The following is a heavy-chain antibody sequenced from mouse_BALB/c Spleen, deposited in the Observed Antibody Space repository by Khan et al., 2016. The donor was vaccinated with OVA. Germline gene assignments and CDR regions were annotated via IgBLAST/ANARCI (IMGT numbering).Heavy chain of an antibody. Sequence: QVRLQQSGAELARPGASVKMSCKASGYTFTSYTIHWIKQRPGQGLEWIGYINPSSGYTNYNQKFKDKATLTADKSSTTAYMQLSSLTSDDSAVCYCARDGAYYRNDGWFAYWGQGTLVTVSA. V-gene: IGHV1-4*01. CDR1: GYTFTSYT. D-gene: IGHD2-14*01. J-gene: IGHJ3*01. CDR2: INPSSGYT. CDR3: ARDGAYYRNDGWFAY.